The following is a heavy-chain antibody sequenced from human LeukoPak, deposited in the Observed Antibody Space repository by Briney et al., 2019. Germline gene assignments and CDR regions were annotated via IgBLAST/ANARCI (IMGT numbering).Heavy chain of an antibody. J-gene: IGHJ4*02. CDR1: GGSISSSSYY. D-gene: IGHD3-22*01. CDR2: IYYSGST. V-gene: IGHV4-39*07. CDR3: AREFTYYYDSSGYLDY. Sequence: SETLSLTCTVSGGSISSSSYYWGWIRQPPGKGLEWIGTIYYSGSTYYNPSLKNRVTISVDTSKNQFSLKLSSVTAADTAVYYCAREFTYYYDSSGYLDYWGQGTLVTVSS.